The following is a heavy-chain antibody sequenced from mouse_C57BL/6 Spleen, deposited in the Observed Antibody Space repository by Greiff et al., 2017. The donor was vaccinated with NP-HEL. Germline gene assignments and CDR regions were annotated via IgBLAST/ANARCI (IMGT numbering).Heavy chain of an antibody. D-gene: IGHD2-13*01. V-gene: IGHV1-63*01. Sequence: QVQLQQSGAELVRPGTSVKMSCKASGYTFTNYWIGWAKQRPGHGLEWIGDIYPGGGYTNYNEKFKGKATLTADKSSSTAYMQFSSLTSEDSAIYDCARGSTMVRGYAMDYWGQGTSVTVSS. CDR2: IYPGGGYT. CDR1: GYTFTNYW. CDR3: ARGSTMVRGYAMDY. J-gene: IGHJ4*01.